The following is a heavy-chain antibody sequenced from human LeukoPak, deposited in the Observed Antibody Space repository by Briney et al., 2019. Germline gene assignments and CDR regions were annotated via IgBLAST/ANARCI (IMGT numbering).Heavy chain of an antibody. V-gene: IGHV1-46*01. CDR2: LNPSGGST. CDR1: GYTFTSYY. D-gene: IGHD3-22*01. CDR3: ARTNYHDSSGFYDY. Sequence: ASVKVSCKASGYTFTSYYMHWVRQAPGQGLEWMGILNPSGGSTWYAEKFQGRVTMTMDTSTSTFYMELSSLRSEDTAIYYCARTNYHDSSGFYDYWGQGTLVTVSS. J-gene: IGHJ4*02.